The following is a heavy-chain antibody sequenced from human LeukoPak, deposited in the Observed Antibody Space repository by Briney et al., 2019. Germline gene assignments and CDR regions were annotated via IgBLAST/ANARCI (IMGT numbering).Heavy chain of an antibody. D-gene: IGHD5-12*01. CDR2: VYYSTNT. J-gene: IGHJ3*02. V-gene: IGHV4-39*01. CDR1: GDSISSSSYY. Sequence: SETLSLTCTVSGDSISSSSYYWDWIRQPPGKGLEWIGNVYYSTNTYYNPSLKSRVTISVDTSKNQFSLKLSSVTAADTAIYYCARHSRSAYSGYENAYDIWGQGTVVTVSS. CDR3: ARHSRSAYSGYENAYDI.